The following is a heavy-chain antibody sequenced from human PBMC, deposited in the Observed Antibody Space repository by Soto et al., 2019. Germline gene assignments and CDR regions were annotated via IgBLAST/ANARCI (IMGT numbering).Heavy chain of an antibody. CDR1: GFSLSTTGVG. CDR2: IYWHDDK. V-gene: IGHV2-5*01. Sequence: QITLKESGPTLVKPTQTLTLTCTFSGFSLSTTGVGVSWIRPPPGKALEWLALIYWHDDKRYSPSLKSRLTITKDTPKNQLVLTMTNMDPVDTATYYCAHRGGAAVGLYYFDYWGQGALVTDSS. CDR3: AHRGGAAVGLYYFDY. D-gene: IGHD6-13*01. J-gene: IGHJ4*02.